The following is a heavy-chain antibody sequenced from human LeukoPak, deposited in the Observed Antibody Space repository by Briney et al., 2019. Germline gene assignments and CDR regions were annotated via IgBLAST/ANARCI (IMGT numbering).Heavy chain of an antibody. CDR2: ISYDGSNK. V-gene: IGHV3-30*18. J-gene: IGHJ4*02. CDR1: GFTFSSYG. Sequence: GGSLRLSCAASGFTFSSYGMHWVRQAPGKGLEWVAVISYDGSNKYYADSVKGRFTISRDNSKNTLYLQMNSLRAEDTAVYYCAKDLGWLQLPITLDHWGQGTLVTVSS. CDR3: AKDLGWLQLPITLDH. D-gene: IGHD5-24*01.